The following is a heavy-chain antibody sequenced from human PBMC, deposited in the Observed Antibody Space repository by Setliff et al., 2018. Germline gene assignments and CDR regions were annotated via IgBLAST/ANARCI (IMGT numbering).Heavy chain of an antibody. D-gene: IGHD3-10*01. J-gene: IGHJ4*02. CDR3: AREQFVGDY. CDR1: GYTFANYG. Sequence: ASVKVSCKASGYTFANYGLHWVRQAPGQRLEWMGWINAGNGNTKCSQNFQGRVTITRDTSASTAYMELTSLRTEDTAVYYCAREQFVGDYWGQGTLVTVSS. CDR2: INAGNGNT. V-gene: IGHV1-3*01.